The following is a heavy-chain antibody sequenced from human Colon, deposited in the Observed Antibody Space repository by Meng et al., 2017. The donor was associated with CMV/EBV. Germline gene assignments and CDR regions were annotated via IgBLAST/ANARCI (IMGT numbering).Heavy chain of an antibody. D-gene: IGHD2-8*01. Sequence: SGFTVSGHYMSWVRQAPGKGLQWVSVTYVSDITYYADSVEGRFTIFRDNSKNTLYLQMDSLRPEDTAIYYCARSTSETGGTSGGLDVWGRGTTVTVSS. J-gene: IGHJ6*02. CDR3: ARSTSETGGTSGGLDV. CDR2: TYVSDIT. CDR1: GFTVSGHY. V-gene: IGHV3-53*01.